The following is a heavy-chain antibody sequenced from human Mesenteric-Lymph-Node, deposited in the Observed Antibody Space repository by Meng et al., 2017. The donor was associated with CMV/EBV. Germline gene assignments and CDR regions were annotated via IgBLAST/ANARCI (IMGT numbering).Heavy chain of an antibody. J-gene: IGHJ5*02. D-gene: IGHD3-9*01. CDR2: IYHSMNT. CDR1: GGSVSRSTYY. V-gene: IGHV4-61*01. Sequence: GSLRLSCTVSGGSVSRSTYYWSWIRQSPGKGLEWIGYIYHSMNTNYNPSLKSRVTISVDASKNQFSLKLSSVTAADTAVYYCARDVGILTGSQFDPWGQGTLVTVSS. CDR3: ARDVGILTGSQFDP.